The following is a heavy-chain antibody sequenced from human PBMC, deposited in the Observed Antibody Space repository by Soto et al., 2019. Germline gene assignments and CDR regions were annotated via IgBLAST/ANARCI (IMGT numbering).Heavy chain of an antibody. D-gene: IGHD3-3*01. CDR1: GGSISSSSYY. V-gene: IGHV4-39*01. CDR2: IYYSGST. CDR3: AGGDSGVEYYDFWGASAPAMVT. Sequence: PSETLSLTCTVSGGSISSSSYYWGWIRQPPGKGLEWIGSIYYSGSTYYNPSLKSRVTISVDTSKNQFSLKLSSVTAAETAVYYCAGGDSGVEYYDFWGASAPAMVTCGQETVLTISS. J-gene: IGHJ5*02.